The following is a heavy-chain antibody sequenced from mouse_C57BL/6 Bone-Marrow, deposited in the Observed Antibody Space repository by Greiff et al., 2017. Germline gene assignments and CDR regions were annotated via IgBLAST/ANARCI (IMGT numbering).Heavy chain of an antibody. CDR3: ARCRCFYSMDY. V-gene: IGHV5-6*01. J-gene: IGHJ4*01. Sequence: EVQLVESGGDLVKPGGSLKLSCAASGFTFSSYGMSWVSQTPDKRLEWVATISSGGSYTYYPESVKGRFTISRDNAKNTLYLQMSSLKSEDTAMYYCARCRCFYSMDYWGQGTSVTVSS. CDR2: ISSGGSYT. CDR1: GFTFSSYG.